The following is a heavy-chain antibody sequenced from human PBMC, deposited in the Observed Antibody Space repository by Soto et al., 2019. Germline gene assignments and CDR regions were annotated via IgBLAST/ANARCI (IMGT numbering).Heavy chain of an antibody. J-gene: IGHJ4*02. CDR2: LDQDGSER. D-gene: IGHD3-16*01. V-gene: IGHV3-7*01. CDR3: VCGGNFFVY. Sequence: EVQLVESGGGLVQPGGSLRLSCAASGFTFSTYWMTWVRRPPGKGLEWVANLDQDGSERYYVDSVRGRFTISRDNAKNSPYLQMNCLRAEDTAVYYCVCGGNFFVYWGQGTLVTVSP. CDR1: GFTFSTYW.